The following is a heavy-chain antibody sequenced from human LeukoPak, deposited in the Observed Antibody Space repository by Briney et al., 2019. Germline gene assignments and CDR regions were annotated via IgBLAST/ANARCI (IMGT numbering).Heavy chain of an antibody. CDR1: GYTFTGYY. CDR3: ARIPSQIEMATNYYYYYYMDV. J-gene: IGHJ6*03. Sequence: ASVKVSCKASGYTFTGYYMHWVRQAPGQGLEWMGWMNPNSGNTGYAQKFQGRVTMTRNTSISTAYMELSSLRSEDTAVYYCARIPSQIEMATNYYYYYYMDVWGKGTTVTISS. V-gene: IGHV1-8*02. CDR2: MNPNSGNT. D-gene: IGHD5-24*01.